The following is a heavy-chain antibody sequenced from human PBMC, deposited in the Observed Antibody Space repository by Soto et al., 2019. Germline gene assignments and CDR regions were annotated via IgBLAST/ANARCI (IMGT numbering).Heavy chain of an antibody. V-gene: IGHV4-38-2*01. CDR1: GYSISSGYY. CDR2: IYHSGST. D-gene: IGHD2-21*01. CDR3: ARRRHLGEVFDY. Sequence: SETLSLTCAVSGYSISSGYYWGWIRQPPGKGLEWIGSIYHSGSTYYNPSLKSRVTISVDTSKNQFSLKLSSVTAADTAVYYCARRRHLGEVFDYCGQGTLVAVYS. J-gene: IGHJ4*02.